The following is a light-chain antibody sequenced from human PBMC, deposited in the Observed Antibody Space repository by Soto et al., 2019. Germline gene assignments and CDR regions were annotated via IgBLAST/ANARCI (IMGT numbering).Light chain of an antibody. CDR3: CSYAGSSTVV. V-gene: IGLV2-23*01. CDR1: SSDVGSDNL. CDR2: EGS. Sequence: QSVLTQPASVSGSPVQSITTSCTGTSSDVGSDNLVSWYQQHPGKAPKLMIYEGSKRPSGVSNRFSGSKSGNTASLTISGLQAEDEADYYCCSYAGSSTVVFGGGTKLTVL. J-gene: IGLJ2*01.